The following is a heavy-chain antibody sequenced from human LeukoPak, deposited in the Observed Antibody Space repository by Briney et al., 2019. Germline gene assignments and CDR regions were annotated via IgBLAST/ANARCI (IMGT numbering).Heavy chain of an antibody. CDR3: ARAGLLGILTCYFI. Sequence: ASVKVSCKASGYTFTGYYMHWVRQAPGQGLEWMGWINPNSGGTNYAQKFQGRVTMTRDTSISTAYMELSRLRSDDTAVYYCARAGLLGILTCYFIWGQGTLVTVSS. V-gene: IGHV1-2*02. CDR1: GYTFTGYY. D-gene: IGHD3-9*01. CDR2: INPNSGGT. J-gene: IGHJ4*02.